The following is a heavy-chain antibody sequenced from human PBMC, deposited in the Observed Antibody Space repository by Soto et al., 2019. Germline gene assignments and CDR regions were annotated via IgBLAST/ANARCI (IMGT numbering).Heavy chain of an antibody. Sequence: QVQLQESGPGLVEASQTLSLTCTVSGATISSGGFYWSWIRQRPGKGLEWIGHIYYTGTTSYNPSLISRVTISLDMYSNQFSLKLRSVTAADTAKYFCARDDSFYGEPGYGMNVWGQGTTVTVSS. CDR2: IYYTGTT. V-gene: IGHV4-31*03. CDR3: ARDDSFYGEPGYGMNV. J-gene: IGHJ6*02. CDR1: GATISSGGFY. D-gene: IGHD4-17*01.